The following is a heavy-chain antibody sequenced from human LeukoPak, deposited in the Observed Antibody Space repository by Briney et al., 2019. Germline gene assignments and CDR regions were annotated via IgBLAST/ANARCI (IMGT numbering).Heavy chain of an antibody. CDR2: IKQDGSEK. V-gene: IGHV3-7*03. J-gene: IGHJ6*02. CDR1: GFTFDTYR. Sequence: GGSLRLSCVASGFTFDTYRMNWIRQSPGKGLEWVANIKQDGSEKNYVDSVKGRFTISRDNAKNSVYLQMNSLRADDTAVYYCARRMDVRGQGTTVTVSS. CDR3: ARRMDV.